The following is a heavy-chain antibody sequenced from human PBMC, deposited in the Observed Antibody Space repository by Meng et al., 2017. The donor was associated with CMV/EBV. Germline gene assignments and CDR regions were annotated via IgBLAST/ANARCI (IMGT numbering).Heavy chain of an antibody. J-gene: IGHJ5*02. Sequence: SETLSLTCAVYGGSFSGYYWSWIRQPPGKGLEWIGEINHSGSTNYNPSLKSRVTISVGTSKNQFSLKLSSVTAAGTAVYYCARVRVLPNRGPKLLYLNWFDPWGQGTLVTVSS. CDR1: GGSFSGYY. CDR3: ARVRVLPNRGPKLLYLNWFDP. D-gene: IGHD2-2*02. CDR2: INHSGST. V-gene: IGHV4-34*01.